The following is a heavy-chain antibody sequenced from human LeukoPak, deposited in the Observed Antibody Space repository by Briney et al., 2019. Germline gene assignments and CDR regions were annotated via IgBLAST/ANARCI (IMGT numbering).Heavy chain of an antibody. J-gene: IGHJ6*03. CDR2: IKQGGGDK. Sequence: GGSLRLSCAASGFTFSGYWMSWVRQAPGEGLEWVANIKQGGGDKYYVDSVKGRFTISRDNSKNSLYLQINNLRAEDTAVYYCARDGGAYYYYMDVWGKGTTVTVSS. CDR1: GFTFSGYW. CDR3: ARDGGAYYYYMDV. V-gene: IGHV3-7*01. D-gene: IGHD2-21*01.